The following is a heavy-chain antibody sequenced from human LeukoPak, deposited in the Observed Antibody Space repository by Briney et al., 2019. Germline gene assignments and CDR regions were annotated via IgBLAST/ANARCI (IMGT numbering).Heavy chain of an antibody. V-gene: IGHV3-43*02. J-gene: IGHJ4*02. Sequence: PGGSLRLSCAASGFTFADYAMYWVRQAPGKGLEWVSLISGDGDSAYYADSVKGRFTISRDNSKNSLYLQMNSLRTEDTALYYCAKDSLEAAGNWDSWGQGTLVTDSS. CDR1: GFTFADYA. CDR2: ISGDGDSA. D-gene: IGHD6-13*01. CDR3: AKDSLEAAGNWDS.